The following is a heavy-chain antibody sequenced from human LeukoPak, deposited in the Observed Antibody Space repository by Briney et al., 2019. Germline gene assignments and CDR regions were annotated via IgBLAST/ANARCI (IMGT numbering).Heavy chain of an antibody. Sequence: PGGSLRLSCAASGFTFSSSDMHWVRQAPGKGLEWVAVISYDGNNKYYVDSVKGRFTISRDNSKNTLYLQMNSLRAEDTAVYYCARSGWEHVYYFDYWGQGTLVTVSS. CDR3: ARSGWEHVYYFDY. CDR1: GFTFSSSD. V-gene: IGHV3-30*03. CDR2: ISYDGNNK. J-gene: IGHJ4*02. D-gene: IGHD1-26*01.